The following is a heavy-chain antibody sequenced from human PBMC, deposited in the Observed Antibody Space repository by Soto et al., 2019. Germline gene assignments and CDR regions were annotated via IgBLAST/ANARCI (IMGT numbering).Heavy chain of an antibody. Sequence: EVHLLESGGDLVQRGGSLRLSCAASGFIFSNYAMSWVRQAPGKGLEWVSALSASGATTYYQDSVKGRFTVSRDTSKDTLYLQMNSLRAEDTAVYYCTKGGIPRRYNIPRVDFDYWGQGSLVTVSS. J-gene: IGHJ4*02. V-gene: IGHV3-23*01. D-gene: IGHD1-1*01. CDR1: GFIFSNYA. CDR3: TKGGIPRRYNIPRVDFDY. CDR2: LSASGATT.